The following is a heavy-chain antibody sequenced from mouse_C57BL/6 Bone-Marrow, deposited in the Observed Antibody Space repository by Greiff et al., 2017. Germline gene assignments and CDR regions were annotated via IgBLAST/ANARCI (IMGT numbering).Heavy chain of an antibody. CDR1: GYSFTGYY. D-gene: IGHD1-1*01. Sequence: VQLQQSGPELVKPGASVKISCKASGYSFTGYYMNWVKQSPEKSLEWIGEINPSTGGTTYNQKFKAKATLTVDKSSSTAYMQLKSLTSEDSAVYYCASPYGSSDGGFAYWGQGTLVTVSA. V-gene: IGHV1-42*01. CDR2: INPSTGGT. J-gene: IGHJ3*01. CDR3: ASPYGSSDGGFAY.